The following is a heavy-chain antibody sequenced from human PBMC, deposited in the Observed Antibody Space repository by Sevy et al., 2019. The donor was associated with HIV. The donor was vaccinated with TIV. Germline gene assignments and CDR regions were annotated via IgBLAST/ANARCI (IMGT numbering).Heavy chain of an antibody. Sequence: GGSLRLSCAASGFTFSSCWMSWVRQAPGKGLEWVATIKKDVREIYYVNSVKGRFTISRDNAKNSLYLHMNSLRAEDTAVYYCARYYYDSGSFDYWGQGTLVTVSS. V-gene: IGHV3-7*01. J-gene: IGHJ4*02. CDR1: GFTFSSCW. D-gene: IGHD3-10*01. CDR2: IKKDVREI. CDR3: ARYYYDSGSFDY.